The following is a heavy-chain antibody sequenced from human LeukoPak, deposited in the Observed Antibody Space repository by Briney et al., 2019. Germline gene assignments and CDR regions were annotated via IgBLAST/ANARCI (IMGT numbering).Heavy chain of an antibody. CDR2: ISSNSYV. CDR3: ARRTIGSLDY. CDR1: GFSFSVHN. Sequence: GGSLRLSCAASGFSFSVHNMNWVRQAPGKGLEWVSSISSNSYVHYANSVKGRFTISRDNAKNPLYLQMDSLRAEDTAVYYCARRTIGSLDYWGQGTLVTVSS. D-gene: IGHD1-7*01. J-gene: IGHJ4*02. V-gene: IGHV3-21*01.